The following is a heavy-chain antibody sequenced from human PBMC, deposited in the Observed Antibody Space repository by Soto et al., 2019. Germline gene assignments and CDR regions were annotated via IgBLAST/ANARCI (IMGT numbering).Heavy chain of an antibody. Sequence: ASVKVSCKASGYTFTSYGISWVRQAPGQGLEWMGWISAYNGHTNYAQKLQGRVTMTTDTSTSTAYMELRSLRSDDTAVYYCARAGGSYKADAFDIWGQGAMVTVSS. CDR2: ISAYNGHT. D-gene: IGHD1-26*01. CDR3: ARAGGSYKADAFDI. CDR1: GYTFTSYG. V-gene: IGHV1-18*04. J-gene: IGHJ3*02.